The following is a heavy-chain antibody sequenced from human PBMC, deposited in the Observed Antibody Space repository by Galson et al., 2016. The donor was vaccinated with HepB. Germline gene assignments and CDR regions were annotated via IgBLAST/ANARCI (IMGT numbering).Heavy chain of an antibody. CDR2: IKSETDGGTT. CDR3: TAGSPSCSGTSCTFAY. Sequence: SLRLSCATSRLTSSNAWMSWVRQAPGKGLEWVGRIKSETDGGTTVYAAPVKGRFTISREDSKNTLYLDMNSLKTEDTAVYYCTAGSPSCSGTSCTFAYWGQGALVTVSS. CDR1: RLTSSNAW. J-gene: IGHJ4*02. D-gene: IGHD2-2*01. V-gene: IGHV3-15*01.